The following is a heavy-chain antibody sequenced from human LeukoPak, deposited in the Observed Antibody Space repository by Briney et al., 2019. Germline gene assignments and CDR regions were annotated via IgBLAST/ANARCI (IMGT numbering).Heavy chain of an antibody. CDR1: GFTFSNSY. CDR3: SGGGSITLAGY. J-gene: IGHJ4*02. CDR2: ITSDGSST. V-gene: IGHV3-74*01. D-gene: IGHD3-10*01. Sequence: PGGSLRLSCAASGFTFSNSYMHWVRQAPGKGLVWVSRITSDGSSTNYADSVKGRFTIPRDNAKNTLFLQMNSLRAEDTAVYYCSGGGSITLAGYWGQGTLVTVSS.